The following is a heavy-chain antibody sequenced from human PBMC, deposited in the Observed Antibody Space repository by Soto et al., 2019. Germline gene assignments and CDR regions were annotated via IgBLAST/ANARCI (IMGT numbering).Heavy chain of an antibody. J-gene: IGHJ5*02. CDR1: GGIFSNFA. CDR3: AKDGGGYP. Sequence: HAQLVQSGAELRRPGSSVKVSCKASGGIFSNFAFSWVRQAPGQGLEWMGTIVPVYGAVHYAHQFQGRVTMTADESTTTTFMEMSGLRSEDTAVYYCAKDGGGYPWGQGTLVTVSS. CDR2: IVPVYGAV. D-gene: IGHD3-22*01. V-gene: IGHV1-69*18.